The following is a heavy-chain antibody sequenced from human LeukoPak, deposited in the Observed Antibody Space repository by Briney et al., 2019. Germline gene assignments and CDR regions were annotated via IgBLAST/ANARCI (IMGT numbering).Heavy chain of an antibody. V-gene: IGHV4-30-4*01. CDR3: ARAEYDILTGYYDAFDI. CDR2: IYYSGST. CDR1: GGSISSGDYY. Sequence: SETLSLTCTVSGGSISSGDYYWSWIRQPPGKGLEWIGYIYYSGSTYYNPSLKSRVTISVDTSKNQFSLKLSSVPAADTAVYYCARAEYDILTGYYDAFDIWGQGTMVTVSS. J-gene: IGHJ3*02. D-gene: IGHD3-9*01.